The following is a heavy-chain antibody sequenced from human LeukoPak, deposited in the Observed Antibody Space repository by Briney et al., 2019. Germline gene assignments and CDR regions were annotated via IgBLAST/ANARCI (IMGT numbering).Heavy chain of an antibody. CDR2: ISYDGSNK. CDR3: AREKRPERGIAVAGTGYYYYYGMDV. CDR1: GFTFSSYA. D-gene: IGHD6-19*01. V-gene: IGHV3-30-3*01. J-gene: IGHJ6*02. Sequence: PGGSLRLSCAASGFTFSSYAMHWVRQAPGKGLEWVAVISYDGSNKYYADSVKGRFTISRDNSKNTLYLQMNSLRAEDTAVYYCAREKRPERGIAVAGTGYYYYYGMDVWGQGTTVTVSS.